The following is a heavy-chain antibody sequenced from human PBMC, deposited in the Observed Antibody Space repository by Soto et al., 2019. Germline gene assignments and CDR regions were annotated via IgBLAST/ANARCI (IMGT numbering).Heavy chain of an antibody. J-gene: IGHJ6*02. CDR3: AREYSSSAWNYYYGMDV. CDR1: GYTFTGYY. CDR2: INPNSGGT. V-gene: IGHV1-2*02. D-gene: IGHD6-6*01. Sequence: GASVKVSCKASGYTFTGYYMHWVRQAPGQGLEWMGWINPNSGGTNYAQKFQGRVTMTRDTSTSTAYMELSRLRSDDTAVYYCAREYSSSAWNYYYGMDVWGQGTTVTVSS.